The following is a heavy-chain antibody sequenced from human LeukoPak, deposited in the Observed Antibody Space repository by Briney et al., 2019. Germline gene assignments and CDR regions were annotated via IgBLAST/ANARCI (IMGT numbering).Heavy chain of an antibody. J-gene: IGHJ5*02. CDR2: IKQDGSEK. V-gene: IGHV3-7*01. Sequence: GGSLRLSCAASGFTFSSYWTSWVRQAPGKGLEWVANIKQDGSEKYYVDSVKGRFTISRDNAKNSLYLQMNSLRAEDTAVYYCARDENWFDPWGQGTLVTVSS. CDR1: GFTFSSYW. CDR3: ARDENWFDP.